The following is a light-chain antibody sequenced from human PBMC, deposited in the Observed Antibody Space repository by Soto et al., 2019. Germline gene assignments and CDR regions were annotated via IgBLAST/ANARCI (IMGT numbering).Light chain of an antibody. V-gene: IGKV1-27*01. J-gene: IGKJ1*01. Sequence: QMTQSPSSLSASVGDRVTITCRASQDISNYLAWYQQKPGGAPKLLIYEASTLQSGVPSRFSGSGSGADFTLTISSLQPEDVAIYYCQTYNDAPRTFGHGTRVEMK. CDR3: QTYNDAPRT. CDR2: EAS. CDR1: QDISNY.